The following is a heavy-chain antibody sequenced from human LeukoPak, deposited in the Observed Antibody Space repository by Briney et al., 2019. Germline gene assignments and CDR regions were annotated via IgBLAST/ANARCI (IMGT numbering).Heavy chain of an antibody. CDR1: GGSISSYY. CDR3: ARVKWDYGGNSYAFDI. Sequence: PSETLSLTCTVSGGSISSYYWSWIRQPPGKGLEWIGYIYYSGSTNYNPSLKSRVTISVDTSKNQFSLKLSSVTAADTAVYYCARVKWDYGGNSYAFDIWGQGTMVTVSS. V-gene: IGHV4-59*01. D-gene: IGHD4-23*01. J-gene: IGHJ3*02. CDR2: IYYSGST.